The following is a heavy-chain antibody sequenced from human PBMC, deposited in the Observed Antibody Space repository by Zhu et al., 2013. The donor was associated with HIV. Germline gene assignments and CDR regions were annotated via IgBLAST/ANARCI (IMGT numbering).Heavy chain of an antibody. J-gene: IGHJ4*02. CDR3: ARRGIAVAAYYFDY. V-gene: IGHV1-69*06. Sequence: QVHLVQSGAEVKKPGASLNVSCKTSGYTFTGHYVHWVRQAPGQGLEWMGGIIPIFGTANYAQKFQGRVTITADKSTSTAYMELSSLRSEDTAVYYCARRGIAVAAYYFDYWGQGTLVTVSS. CDR2: IIPIFGTA. CDR1: GYTFTGHY. D-gene: IGHD6-19*01.